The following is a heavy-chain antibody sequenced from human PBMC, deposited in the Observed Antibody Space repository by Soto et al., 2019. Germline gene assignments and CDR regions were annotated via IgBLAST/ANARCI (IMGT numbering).Heavy chain of an antibody. CDR2: INAGNGNT. J-gene: IGHJ4*02. Sequence: ASVKVSCKASGYTFTSYAMHWVRQAPGQRLEWMGWINAGNGNTKYSQKFQGRVTITRDTSASTAYMELSSLRSEDTAVYFCARAPFSSSSFFFDYWGQGTRVTVS. CDR3: ARAPFSSSSFFFDY. V-gene: IGHV1-3*01. D-gene: IGHD6-6*01. CDR1: GYTFTSYA.